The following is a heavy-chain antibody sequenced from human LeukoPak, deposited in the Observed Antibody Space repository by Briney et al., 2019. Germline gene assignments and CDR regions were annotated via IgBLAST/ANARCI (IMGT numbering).Heavy chain of an antibody. D-gene: IGHD2-2*01. CDR1: GFTFSNHP. Sequence: GGSLRLSCTASGFTFSNHPMGWVRQAPGKGLEWVSYIGAAGSTIYYADSVKGRFTISRDNAKNSLFLQMNSLRAEDTAVYYCARDSSTYAGPPDYWGQGTLVTVSS. V-gene: IGHV3-48*01. CDR3: ARDSSTYAGPPDY. J-gene: IGHJ4*02. CDR2: IGAAGSTI.